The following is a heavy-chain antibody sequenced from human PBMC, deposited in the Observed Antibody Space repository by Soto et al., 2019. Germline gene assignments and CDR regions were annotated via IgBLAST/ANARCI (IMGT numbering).Heavy chain of an antibody. V-gene: IGHV1-18*01. D-gene: IGHD6-13*01. J-gene: IGHJ3*02. CDR3: ARDRGSSSWWAFDI. Sequence: ASVKVSCKASGYTFTSYGISWVRQAPGQGLEWMGWISAYNGNTNYAQKLQGRVTMTRNTSISTAYMELSSLRSEDTAVYYCARDRGSSSWWAFDIWGQGTMVTVSS. CDR1: GYTFTSYG. CDR2: ISAYNGNT.